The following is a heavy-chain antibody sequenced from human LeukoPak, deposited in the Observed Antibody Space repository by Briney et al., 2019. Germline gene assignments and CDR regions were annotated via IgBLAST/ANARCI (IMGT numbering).Heavy chain of an antibody. D-gene: IGHD3-10*01. CDR3: ARGFGAGNYYYGWFDP. Sequence: SQTLSLTCTVSGGSTSSGDYHWNWIRQPPGEGLEWIGFIHDSGSTYYNPSLKSRIIISRDVSKKQFSLELSSVTAADTAVYYCARGFGAGNYYYGWFDPWGQGTLVTVSS. J-gene: IGHJ5*02. CDR1: GGSTSSGDYH. CDR2: IHDSGST. V-gene: IGHV4-30-4*01.